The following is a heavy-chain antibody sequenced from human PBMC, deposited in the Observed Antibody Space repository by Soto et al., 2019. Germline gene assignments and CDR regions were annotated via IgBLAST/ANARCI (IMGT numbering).Heavy chain of an antibody. J-gene: IGHJ3*01. V-gene: IGHV3-30*18. CDR3: AKDRGHIAVAAITGGGDFHF. Sequence: QLVESGGGVVQPGTSLRLSCVASGFTLSSYGMHWVRQAPGKGLEWVAAISYDGDDQYYGDSVRGRFTISRDNSESRVYLQMNSIGADDTGAYSCAKDRGHIAVAAITGGGDFHFWGRGTMVAVSS. CDR2: ISYDGDDQ. D-gene: IGHD6-19*01. CDR1: GFTLSSYG.